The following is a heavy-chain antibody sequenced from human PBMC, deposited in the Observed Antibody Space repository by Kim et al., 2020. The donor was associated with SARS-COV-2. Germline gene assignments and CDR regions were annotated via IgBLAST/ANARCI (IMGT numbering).Heavy chain of an antibody. CDR3: AKGVVIKASYYYGMDY. CDR2: ISGSGGST. D-gene: IGHD2-15*01. Sequence: GGSLRLSCAASGFTFSNYAMSWVRQAPGKGLEWVSAISGSGGSTYYADSVKGRFTISRDNSKNTLYLQMNSLRAEDTAVYYCAKGVVIKASYYYGMDYWGQGTTVTVSS. V-gene: IGHV3-23*01. J-gene: IGHJ6*02. CDR1: GFTFSNYA.